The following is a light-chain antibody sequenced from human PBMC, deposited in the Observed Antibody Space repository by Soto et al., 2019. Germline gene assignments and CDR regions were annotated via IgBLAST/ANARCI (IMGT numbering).Light chain of an antibody. CDR2: GAS. J-gene: IGKJ4*01. V-gene: IGKV3-15*01. CDR1: QSVSSN. CDR3: QQYDNWPPLT. Sequence: EIVLTQSPGTLSLSPGERATLSCRASQSVSSNNLAWYQQRPGQAPRLLIYGASTRATGIPARFSGSGSGTEFILTISSLQSEDFAVYYCQQYDNWPPLTFGGGTKVEIK.